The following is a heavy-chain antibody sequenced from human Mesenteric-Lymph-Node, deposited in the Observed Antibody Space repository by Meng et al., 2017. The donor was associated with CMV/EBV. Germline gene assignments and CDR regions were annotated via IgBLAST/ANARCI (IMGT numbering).Heavy chain of an antibody. Sequence: FTFSNAWMSWVRQAPWKGLEWVGHIKSNTDGVTADYAAPVKGRFTISREDSKNTLYLQMNSLKTEDTAVYYCHTYYDILTGTLTFNYWGQGTLVTVSS. J-gene: IGHJ4*02. V-gene: IGHV3-15*01. D-gene: IGHD3-9*01. CDR2: IKSNTDGVTA. CDR3: HTYYDILTGTLTFNY. CDR1: FTFSNAW.